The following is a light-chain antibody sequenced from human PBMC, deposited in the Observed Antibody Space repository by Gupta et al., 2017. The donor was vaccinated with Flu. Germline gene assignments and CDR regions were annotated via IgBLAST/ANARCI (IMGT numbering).Light chain of an antibody. V-gene: IGLV2-11*01. CDR1: SSDVGADDY. Sequence: GQAGAIYGTGTSSDVGADDYVSWYQQHPGKATKRMIYEVNKRPSGVADRFTGSKSGKTASRTISGLQAEDEAYYHCSSYGATKVFGGGTRLTVL. J-gene: IGLJ2*01. CDR2: EVN. CDR3: SSYGATKV.